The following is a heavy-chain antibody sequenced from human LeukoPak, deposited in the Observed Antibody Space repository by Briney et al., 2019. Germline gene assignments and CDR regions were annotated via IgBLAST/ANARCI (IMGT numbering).Heavy chain of an antibody. V-gene: IGHV1-2*02. CDR2: INPNSGGT. CDR1: GYTFTGYY. D-gene: IGHD5-24*01. Sequence: ASVTVSCKASGYTFTGYYMHWVRQAPGQGLEWMGWINPNSGGTNYAQKLQGRVTMTTDTSTSTAYMELRSLRSDDTAVYYCARVTDGYNYYFDYWGQGTLVTVSS. J-gene: IGHJ4*02. CDR3: ARVTDGYNYYFDY.